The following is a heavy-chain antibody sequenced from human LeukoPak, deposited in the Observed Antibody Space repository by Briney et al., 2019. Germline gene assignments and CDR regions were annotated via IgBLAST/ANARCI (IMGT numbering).Heavy chain of an antibody. CDR2: INPNTGGT. CDR1: GYTVTGYY. D-gene: IGHD3-3*01. V-gene: IGHV1-2*02. J-gene: IGHJ4*02. CDR3: GRVDLGVHIKAAYDH. Sequence: ASVKVSCKASGYTVTGYYMHWVRQPPGQGHEWMGWINPNTGGTAYAQRFQDRVTITSDTSISTAYMELSRMRSDDTAVYYCGRVDLGVHIKAAYDHWGQGTLVTVSS.